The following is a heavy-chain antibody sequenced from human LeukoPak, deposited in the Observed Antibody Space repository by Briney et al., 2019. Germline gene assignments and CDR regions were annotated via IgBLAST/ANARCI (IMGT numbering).Heavy chain of an antibody. J-gene: IGHJ5*02. CDR3: ATPYSDYYNWIDP. CDR2: INTNSGDT. D-gene: IGHD5-12*01. CDR1: GYTLTGFY. Sequence: ASVIVSPEASGYTLTGFYVRWVRPAPGEGVEWMGRINTNSGDTNSAQKLQDSVTLTRDTSVSTAYSEPTNLRSDDTAVYYCATPYSDYYNWIDPWGQGTLVTVSS. V-gene: IGHV1-2*02.